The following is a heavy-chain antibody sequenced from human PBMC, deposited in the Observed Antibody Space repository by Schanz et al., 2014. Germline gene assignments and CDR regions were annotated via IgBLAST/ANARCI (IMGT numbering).Heavy chain of an antibody. CDR1: GFTFSDYY. J-gene: IGHJ3*01. V-gene: IGHV3-11*06. Sequence: QVQLVDSGGGLVKPGGSLRLSCAASGFTFSDYYMSWIRQAPGKGLEWVSDISDSGDSTHYADSVKGRFTISRDNGKKSLYRQRNSLRAEDPAVFFCARDYESDFSSPRHDAFDVWGQGTVVTVSS. CDR3: ARDYESDFSSPRHDAFDV. D-gene: IGHD3-22*01. CDR2: ISDSGDST.